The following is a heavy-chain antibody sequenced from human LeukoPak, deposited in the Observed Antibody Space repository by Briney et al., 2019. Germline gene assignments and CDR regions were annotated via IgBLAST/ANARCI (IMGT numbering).Heavy chain of an antibody. Sequence: GGSLRLSCAASGFTFDDYAMHWVRQAPGKGLEGVSGISWNSGSIGYADSVKGRFTISRDNAKNSLYLQMNSLRAEDTALYYCAKDMGLGEDGYNWGSWVFDYWGQGTLVTVSS. J-gene: IGHJ4*02. CDR2: ISWNSGSI. CDR3: AKDMGLGEDGYNWGSWVFDY. V-gene: IGHV3-9*01. CDR1: GFTFDDYA. D-gene: IGHD5-24*01.